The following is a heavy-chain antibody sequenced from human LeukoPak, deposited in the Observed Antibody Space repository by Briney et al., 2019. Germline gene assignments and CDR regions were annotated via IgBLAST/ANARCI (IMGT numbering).Heavy chain of an antibody. Sequence: GGSLRLSCSASGFAFSSYAMHWVRQAPGKGLVWVSRINSDGSTASYADSVKGRFTISRDNAKNTLSLQMSSLRAEDTAVYYCVRGYSGSFLDYWGQGTLVTVSS. D-gene: IGHD1-26*01. CDR3: VRGYSGSFLDY. J-gene: IGHJ4*02. V-gene: IGHV3-74*01. CDR2: INSDGSTA. CDR1: GFAFSSYA.